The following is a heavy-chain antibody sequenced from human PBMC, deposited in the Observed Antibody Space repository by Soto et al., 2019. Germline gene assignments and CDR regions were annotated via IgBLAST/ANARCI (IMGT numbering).Heavy chain of an antibody. CDR2: ISSSSSYI. CDR1: GFTFSSYS. D-gene: IGHD5-12*01. V-gene: IGHV3-21*01. CDR3: ARDIVAQFDY. Sequence: GGSLRLSCAAPGFTFSSYSMNWVRQAPGKGLEWVSSISSSSSYIYYADSVKGRFTISRDNAKNSLYLQMNSLRAEDTAVYYCARDIVAQFDYWGQGTLVTVSS. J-gene: IGHJ4*02.